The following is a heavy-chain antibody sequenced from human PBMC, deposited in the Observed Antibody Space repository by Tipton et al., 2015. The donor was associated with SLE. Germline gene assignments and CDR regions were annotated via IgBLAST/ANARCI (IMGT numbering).Heavy chain of an antibody. D-gene: IGHD1-26*01. V-gene: IGHV4-39*07. CDR1: GGSISSTIYY. CDR2: TYYSGSS. Sequence: TLSLTCTVSGGSISSTIYYWGWIRQPPGKGLEWIGATYYSGSSYYNPSLKSRVTISVDTSKNHFSLNLSSVTAADTAVYYCASCLRSGRDWLYYYGMDVWGQGTTVTVSS. J-gene: IGHJ6*02. CDR3: ASCLRSGRDWLYYYGMDV.